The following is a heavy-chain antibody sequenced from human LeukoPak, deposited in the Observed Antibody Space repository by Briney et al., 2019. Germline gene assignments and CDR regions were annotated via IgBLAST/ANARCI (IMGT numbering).Heavy chain of an antibody. V-gene: IGHV3-7*01. J-gene: IGHJ4*02. CDR2: IKQDESEK. CDR1: GFIFSSYW. CDR3: ARDKIEGPTKLDY. Sequence: GSLRLSCAASGFIFSSYWMSWVRQAPGKGLEWVANIKQDESEKYYVDSLKGRFTISRDNAKNSLYLQMNSLRAEDTAVYYCARDKIEGPTKLDYWGQGILVTVSS. D-gene: IGHD1-1*01.